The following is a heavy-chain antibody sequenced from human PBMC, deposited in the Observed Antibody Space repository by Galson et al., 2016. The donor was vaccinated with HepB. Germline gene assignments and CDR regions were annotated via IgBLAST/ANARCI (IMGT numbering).Heavy chain of an antibody. CDR1: GGTFSSYA. CDR3: ARSSRPATLSHYYGMDV. J-gene: IGHJ6*02. Sequence: SVKVSCKASGGTFSSYAISWVRQAPGQGLEWMGGIIPFFGTANYAQKFQGRVTITADESTTTAYMELSSLRSEETAVYYCARSSRPATLSHYYGMDVWGQGTTVIVSS. V-gene: IGHV1-69*13. CDR2: IIPFFGTA. D-gene: IGHD1-26*01.